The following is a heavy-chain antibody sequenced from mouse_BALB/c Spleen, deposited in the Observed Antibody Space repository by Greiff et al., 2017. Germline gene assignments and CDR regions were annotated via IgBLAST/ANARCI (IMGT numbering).Heavy chain of an antibody. V-gene: IGHV5-9-4*01. J-gene: IGHJ4*01. CDR1: GFTFSSYA. Sequence: EVKLMESGGGLVKPGGSLKLSCAASGFTFSSYAMSWVRQSPEKRLEWVAEISSGGSYTYYPDTVTGRFTISRDNAKNTLYLEMSSLRSEDTAMYYCARYGSSYDYAMDYWGQGTSVTVSS. CDR2: ISSGGSYT. D-gene: IGHD1-1*01. CDR3: ARYGSSYDYAMDY.